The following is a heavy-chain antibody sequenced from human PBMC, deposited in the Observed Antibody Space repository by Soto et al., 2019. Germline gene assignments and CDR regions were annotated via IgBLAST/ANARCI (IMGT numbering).Heavy chain of an antibody. Sequence: QVQLVESGGGVVQPGKSLRLSCAASGFTFSRFGMHWVRQAPGKGLEWVAVVSYDGKNKYYPDSVKGRFTISRDDSKSTVYLQMNSLRAEDTAVYYCVRVWQTHCFDYWGQGTLVTVSS. J-gene: IGHJ4*02. CDR1: GFTFSRFG. CDR2: VSYDGKNK. D-gene: IGHD3-16*01. CDR3: VRVWQTHCFDY. V-gene: IGHV3-30*03.